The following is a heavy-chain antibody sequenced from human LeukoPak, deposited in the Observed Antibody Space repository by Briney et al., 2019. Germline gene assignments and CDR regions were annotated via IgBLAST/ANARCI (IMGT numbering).Heavy chain of an antibody. D-gene: IGHD1-14*01. Sequence: ASVKVSCKASGYTFTGYYMHWVRQAPGQGLEWMGWINPNSGGTNYAQKFQGRVTMTRDTSISTAYMELSRLRSEDTAVYYCARGRKSRDFTIHYYGMDVWGQGTTVTVSS. V-gene: IGHV1-2*02. CDR2: INPNSGGT. J-gene: IGHJ6*02. CDR1: GYTFTGYY. CDR3: ARGRKSRDFTIHYYGMDV.